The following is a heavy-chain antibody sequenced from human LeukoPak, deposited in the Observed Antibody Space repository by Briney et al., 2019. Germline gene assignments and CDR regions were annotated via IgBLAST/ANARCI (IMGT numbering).Heavy chain of an antibody. V-gene: IGHV1-69*13. CDR2: IIPIFGTA. Sequence: SVKVSCKASGGTFSSYAISWVRQAPGQGLEWMGGIIPIFGTANYAQKFQGRVTITADESTSTAYMELSSLRSEDTAVYYCARDNREMATIGLDYWGQGTLVTVSS. CDR3: ARDNREMATIGLDY. D-gene: IGHD5-24*01. CDR1: GGTFSSYA. J-gene: IGHJ4*02.